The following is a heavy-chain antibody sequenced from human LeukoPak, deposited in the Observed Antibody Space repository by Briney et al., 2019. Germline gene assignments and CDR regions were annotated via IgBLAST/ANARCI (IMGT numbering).Heavy chain of an antibody. J-gene: IGHJ4*02. D-gene: IGHD6-13*01. CDR2: ISDGGGRT. CDR1: GFTFSSYA. Sequence: GGSLRLSCAVSGFTFSSYAMSWVRQAPGKGLEWVSAISDGGGRTFYPDSVKGRFIISGDNSKNTLYLQMNSLRAEDTALYYCAIASSTSWQFDYWGQGTLVTVSS. V-gene: IGHV3-23*01. CDR3: AIASSTSWQFDY.